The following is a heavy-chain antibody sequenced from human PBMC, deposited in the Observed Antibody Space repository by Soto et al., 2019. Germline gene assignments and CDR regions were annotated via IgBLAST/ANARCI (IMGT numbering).Heavy chain of an antibody. CDR3: AKGAVYSGHDVSDYFDY. CDR2: ISGSGGGT. D-gene: IGHD5-12*01. CDR1: GFTFGNYA. V-gene: IGHV3-23*01. Sequence: EVQLLESGGGLVQPGGSLRLSCAASGFTFGNYAMTWVRQAPGKGLEWVSSISGSGGGTYYADSVKGRFTISRDKTKNPLYVHMNSLRAEDTAVYYCAKGAVYSGHDVSDYFDYWGQGTLVTVSS. J-gene: IGHJ4*02.